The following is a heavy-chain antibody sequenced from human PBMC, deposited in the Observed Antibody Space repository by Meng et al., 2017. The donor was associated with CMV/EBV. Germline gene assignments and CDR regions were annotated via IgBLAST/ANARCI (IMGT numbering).Heavy chain of an antibody. Sequence: QVQLQQWGAGLLKPSETLSPTCAVYGGSFSGYYWSWIRQPPGKGLEWSGEINHSGSTNYNPSLKSRVTISVDTSKNQFSLKLSSVTAADTAVYYCARGVGATGKADYWGQGTLVTVSS. J-gene: IGHJ4*02. V-gene: IGHV4-34*01. CDR1: GGSFSGYY. CDR2: INHSGST. CDR3: ARGVGATGKADY. D-gene: IGHD1-26*01.